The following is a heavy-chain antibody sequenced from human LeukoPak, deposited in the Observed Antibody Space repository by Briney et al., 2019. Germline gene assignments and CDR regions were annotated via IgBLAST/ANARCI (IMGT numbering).Heavy chain of an antibody. V-gene: IGHV3-48*01. Sequence: GGSQRLSCAASGFTFSSYSMNWVRQAPGKGLEWVSYISSSSSTIYYADSVKGRFTISRDNAKNSLYLQMNSLRAEDTAVYYCARAIWFGDFDYWGQGTLVTVSS. D-gene: IGHD3-10*01. J-gene: IGHJ4*02. CDR2: ISSSSSTI. CDR3: ARAIWFGDFDY. CDR1: GFTFSSYS.